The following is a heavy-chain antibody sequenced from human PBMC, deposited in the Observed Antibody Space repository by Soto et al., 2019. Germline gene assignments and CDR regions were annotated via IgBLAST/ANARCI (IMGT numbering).Heavy chain of an antibody. CDR2: ISAYNTNT. CDR3: ARDTPPTDY. V-gene: IGHV1-18*01. J-gene: IGHJ4*02. Sequence: QVQLVQSGAEVKKPGASVKVSCKTSGYTFTSYHISWVRQAPGQGLEWRGWISAYNTNTNYAQKFQGRVTMTTDTLTSTAYMELRSLRSDDTAVYYCARDTPPTDYWGQGTLVNVSS. CDR1: GYTFTSYH.